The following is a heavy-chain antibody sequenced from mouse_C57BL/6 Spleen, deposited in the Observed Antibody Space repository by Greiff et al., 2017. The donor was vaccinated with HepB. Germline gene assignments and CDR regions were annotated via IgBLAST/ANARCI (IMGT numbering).Heavy chain of an antibody. V-gene: IGHV1-5*01. Sequence: EVQLQQSGTVLARPGASVKMSCKTSGYTFTSYWMHWVKQRPGQGLEWIGAIYPGNSDTSYNQKFKGKAKLTAATSASTAYMELSSLTNEDSAVYYCTRGGGGLLPYFDDWGQGTTLTVSS. CDR3: TRGGGGLLPYFDD. D-gene: IGHD2-3*01. CDR1: GYTFTSYW. J-gene: IGHJ2*01. CDR2: IYPGNSDT.